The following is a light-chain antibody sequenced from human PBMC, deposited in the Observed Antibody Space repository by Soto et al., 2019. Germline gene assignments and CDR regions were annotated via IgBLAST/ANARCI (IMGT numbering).Light chain of an antibody. CDR1: QSVSSN. CDR3: QQYNNWPRT. Sequence: EIVMTQSPATLSVSPGERATVSCRASQSVSSNLAWYQQKPGQAPRLLIYGASTRATGIPARSSGSGSGTEFTLTIGSLQSEDFVVYYCQQYNNWPRTFGQGTKLEIK. V-gene: IGKV3-15*01. CDR2: GAS. J-gene: IGKJ2*01.